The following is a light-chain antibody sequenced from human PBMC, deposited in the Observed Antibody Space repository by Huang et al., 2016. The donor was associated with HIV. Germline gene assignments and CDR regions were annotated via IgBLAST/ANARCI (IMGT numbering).Light chain of an antibody. Sequence: EIVMTQSPASLSVSPGETATLSCRASQSVRSILAWYQQKPGLAPRLLIYGASTRATGIPGRFIGSGSGTEFTLTINSLKSEDFAVYYCQQYDDWPLTFGGGTKVEMK. CDR1: QSVRSI. V-gene: IGKV3-15*01. CDR2: GAS. J-gene: IGKJ4*01. CDR3: QQYDDWPLT.